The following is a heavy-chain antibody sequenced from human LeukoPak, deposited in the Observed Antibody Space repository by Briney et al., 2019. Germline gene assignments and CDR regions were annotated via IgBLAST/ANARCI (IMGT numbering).Heavy chain of an antibody. CDR1: GFTFSSHS. CDR2: IYSGGST. Sequence: HSGGSLRLSCVVSGFTFSSHSMNWVRQAPGKGLEWVSVIYSGGSTYFADSVKGRFTISRDNSKNTLYLQMNSLRAEDTAVYYCARRYSYGYGGPDYWGQGTLVTVSS. D-gene: IGHD5-18*01. CDR3: ARRYSYGYGGPDY. V-gene: IGHV3-66*04. J-gene: IGHJ4*02.